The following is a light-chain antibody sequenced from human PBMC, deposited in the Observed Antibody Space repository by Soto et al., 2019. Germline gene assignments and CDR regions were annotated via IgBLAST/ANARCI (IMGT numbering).Light chain of an antibody. CDR2: GNS. J-gene: IGLJ1*01. CDR3: QSYDSSLSVSYV. V-gene: IGLV1-40*01. Sequence: QSVLTQPPSVSGAPGQRVTISCTGSSSNIGAGYDVHWYQQLPGTAPKLLIYGNSNRPSGVPDRFSGSKSGTSASLAITGRQAEDEADYYCQSYDSSLSVSYVFGAGTKLTVL. CDR1: SSNIGAGYD.